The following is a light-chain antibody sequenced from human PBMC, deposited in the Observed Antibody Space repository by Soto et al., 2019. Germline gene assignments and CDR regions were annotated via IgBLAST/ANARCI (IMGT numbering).Light chain of an antibody. CDR1: HYVSSN. CDR2: GAS. CDR3: QQYNNWPRT. J-gene: IGKJ1*01. V-gene: IGKV3-15*01. Sequence: EIVMTQSPATLSVSPGERATLSCTASHYVSSNLAWYQQKPGQAPRLLIYGASTRATGIPARFSGSGSGTEFTLIISSLQSEDFAVYYCQQYNNWPRTFGQGTKVDIK.